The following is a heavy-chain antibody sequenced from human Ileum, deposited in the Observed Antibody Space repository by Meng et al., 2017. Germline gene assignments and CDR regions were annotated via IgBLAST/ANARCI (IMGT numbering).Heavy chain of an antibody. CDR3: AHRLGPYMKGWDVGYFDY. J-gene: IGHJ4*02. V-gene: IGHV2-5*02. Sequence: SGPTLVKPTQTLTLTCTFSGFSLGTRGVGVGWIRQPPGKALEYLVLIYWDDDKRYNPSLRSRLTITKDTSKNQVVLTMTNMDPVDTATYYCAHRLGPYMKGWDVGYFDYWGQGTLVTVSS. CDR2: IYWDDDK. D-gene: IGHD6-19*01. CDR1: GFSLGTRGVG.